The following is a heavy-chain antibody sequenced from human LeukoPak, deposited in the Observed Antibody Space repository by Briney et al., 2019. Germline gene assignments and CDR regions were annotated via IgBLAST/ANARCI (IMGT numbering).Heavy chain of an antibody. CDR1: GYRFTDHW. D-gene: IGHD2-2*01. J-gene: IGHJ4*02. CDR3: ARQGSSTTSWQTIDY. Sequence: GESLKISCKGSGYRFTDHWIAWVRQMPGKGLECMGIINPVDSETRYSPSFQGQVTISVGKSITTASLQWSSLRASDTAMYYCARQGSSTTSWQTIDYWGQGTLVSVSS. V-gene: IGHV5-51*01. CDR2: INPVDSET.